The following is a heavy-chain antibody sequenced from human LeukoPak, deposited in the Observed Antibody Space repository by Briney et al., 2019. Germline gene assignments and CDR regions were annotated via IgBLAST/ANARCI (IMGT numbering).Heavy chain of an antibody. CDR1: GYNFTSSW. Sequence: GESLKISCKASGYNFTSSWIGWVRQMPGEGLECMGIIYPDDSDTRYSSSFQGQVTISADKSISTAYLQWSSLTASDTAMYYCARAETSRLDPFDFWGRGTLVTVSS. J-gene: IGHJ4*02. CDR2: IYPDDSDT. V-gene: IGHV5-51*01. CDR3: ARAETSRLDPFDF.